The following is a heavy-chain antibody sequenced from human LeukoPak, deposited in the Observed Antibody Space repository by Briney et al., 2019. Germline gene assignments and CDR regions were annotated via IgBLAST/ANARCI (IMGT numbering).Heavy chain of an antibody. D-gene: IGHD2-2*02. CDR3: AKQGCTSPTCYNNC. Sequence: PGGSLSLSCAASGFSFSTYAMTWIRQAPGKGLEWVAEISGGGDSTSYLDSVRGRFTISRDNSRNTLYLQMNSLRDEDTAVYYCAKQGCTSPTCYNNCWGQGTLVTVSS. J-gene: IGHJ4*02. V-gene: IGHV3-23*01. CDR1: GFSFSTYA. CDR2: ISGGGDST.